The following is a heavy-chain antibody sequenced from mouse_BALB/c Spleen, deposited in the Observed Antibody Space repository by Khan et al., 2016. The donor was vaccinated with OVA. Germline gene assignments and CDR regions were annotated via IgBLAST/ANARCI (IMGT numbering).Heavy chain of an antibody. D-gene: IGHD2-3*01. V-gene: IGHV5-17*02. CDR2: ISSGSNTI. CDR1: GFTFSGFG. Sequence: EVELVESGGGLVQTGGSRKLSCAASGFTFSGFGMHSVRQAPEKGLEWVAYISSGSNTIYYADTVKGRFTISRDNPKNTLFLQMTSLRSEDTAMYYCARTGYYYFDYWGQGTTLTVSS. J-gene: IGHJ2*01. CDR3: ARTGYYYFDY.